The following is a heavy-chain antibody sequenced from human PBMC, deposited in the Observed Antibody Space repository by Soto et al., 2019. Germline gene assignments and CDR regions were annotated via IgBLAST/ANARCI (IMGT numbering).Heavy chain of an antibody. CDR2: IWYDGSNK. V-gene: IGHV3-33*01. D-gene: IGHD6-13*01. J-gene: IGHJ4*02. CDR1: GFTFSSYG. Sequence: PGGSLRLSCAASGFTFSSYGMHWVRQAPGKGLEWVAVIWYDGSNKYYADSVKGRFTISRDNSKNTLYLQMNSLRAEDTAVYYCARNPFRARSWVDYWGQGTLVTVFS. CDR3: ARNPFRARSWVDY.